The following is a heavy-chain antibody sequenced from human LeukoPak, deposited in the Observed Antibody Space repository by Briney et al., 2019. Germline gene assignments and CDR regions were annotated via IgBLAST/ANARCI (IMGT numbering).Heavy chain of an antibody. J-gene: IGHJ4*02. CDR1: GFTFSNYA. D-gene: IGHD3-10*01. V-gene: IGHV3-30-3*01. CDR2: ISFDGTNK. Sequence: GGSLRLSCAASGFTFSNYAMHWVRQAPGKGLEWVTVISFDGTNKYYKDSVKGRFTISRDNSKNTLYLQMHSLRAEDTAVYYCARDPILVRGYFDYWGQGTLFAVSS. CDR3: ARDPILVRGYFDY.